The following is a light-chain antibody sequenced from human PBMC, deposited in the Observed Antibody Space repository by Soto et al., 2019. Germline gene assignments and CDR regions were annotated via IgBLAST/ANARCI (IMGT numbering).Light chain of an antibody. CDR3: PKSYSKWT. J-gene: IGKJ1*01. CDR2: AAS. Sequence: DIQMTQSPSSLSASVGDRVTITCRAKESVSSYVNWYQQKPGKAPKLLIYAASSLQSGVPARFSPSSSLTDFTLKISHLQAQDFPSYSYPKSYSKWTFGPGTTAEI. V-gene: IGKV1-39*01. CDR1: ESVSSY.